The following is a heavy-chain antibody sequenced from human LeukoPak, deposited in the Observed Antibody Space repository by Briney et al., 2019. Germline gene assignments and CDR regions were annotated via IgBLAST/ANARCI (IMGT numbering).Heavy chain of an antibody. D-gene: IGHD5-12*01. Sequence: GESLKISCKGSGYSFTSYWIGWVRQMPGKGLEWMGIIYPGDSYTAYGPSFQGQVTISADKSISTAYLQWNTLKSSDTAIYYCVRRAVYSGYDLDYWGQGTPVTVSS. CDR2: IYPGDSYT. CDR3: VRRAVYSGYDLDY. J-gene: IGHJ4*02. CDR1: GYSFTSYW. V-gene: IGHV5-51*01.